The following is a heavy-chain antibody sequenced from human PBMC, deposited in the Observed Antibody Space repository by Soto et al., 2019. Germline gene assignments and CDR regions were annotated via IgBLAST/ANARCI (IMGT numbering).Heavy chain of an antibody. Sequence: QVQLVESGGGVVQPGRSLRLSCAASGFTFSSYGMHWVRQAPGKGLEWVAVIWYDGSNKYYADSVKGRFTISRDNSMYTLYLQMNSLRAEDTAVYYCASQIYYGMDVWGQGTTVTVSS. CDR2: IWYDGSNK. J-gene: IGHJ6*02. CDR3: ASQIYYGMDV. V-gene: IGHV3-33*01. CDR1: GFTFSSYG.